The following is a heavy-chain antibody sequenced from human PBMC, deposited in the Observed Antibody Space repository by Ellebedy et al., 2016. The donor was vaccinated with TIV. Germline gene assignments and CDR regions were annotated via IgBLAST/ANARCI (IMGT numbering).Heavy chain of an antibody. CDR1: GFTFSSYG. V-gene: IGHV3-30*18. Sequence: GGSLRLSCAASGFTFSSYGMHWVRQAPGKGLEWVAVISYDGSNKYYADSVKGRFTISRDNSKNTLYLQMNSLRAEDTAVYYCAKGEGSGWYLDYWGQGTLVTVPS. D-gene: IGHD6-19*01. CDR3: AKGEGSGWYLDY. CDR2: ISYDGSNK. J-gene: IGHJ4*02.